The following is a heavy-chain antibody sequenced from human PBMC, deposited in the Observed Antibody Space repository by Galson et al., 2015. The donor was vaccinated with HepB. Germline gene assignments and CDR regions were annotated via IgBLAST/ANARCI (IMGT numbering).Heavy chain of an antibody. Sequence: SVKVSCKASGYTFTSYAMHWVRQAPGQRLEWMGWINAGNGNTKYSQKFQGRVTITRDTSASTAYMELSSLRSEDTAVYYCARPGARSPSGDYYYGMDVWGQGTTVTVSS. CDR1: GYTFTSYA. CDR3: ARPGARSPSGDYYYGMDV. D-gene: IGHD6-6*01. J-gene: IGHJ6*02. V-gene: IGHV1-3*01. CDR2: INAGNGNT.